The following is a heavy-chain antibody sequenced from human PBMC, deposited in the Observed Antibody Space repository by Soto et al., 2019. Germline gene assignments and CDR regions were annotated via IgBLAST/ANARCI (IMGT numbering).Heavy chain of an antibody. Sequence: LTCTVSGGSISSYYWSWIRQPAGKGLEWIGRIYTSGSTNYNPSLKSRVTMSVDTSKNQFSLKLSSVTAADTAVYYCARDNLLTPYYGMDVWGQGTTVTVSS. CDR3: ARDNLLTPYYGMDV. CDR2: IYTSGST. J-gene: IGHJ6*02. CDR1: GGSISSYY. V-gene: IGHV4-4*07.